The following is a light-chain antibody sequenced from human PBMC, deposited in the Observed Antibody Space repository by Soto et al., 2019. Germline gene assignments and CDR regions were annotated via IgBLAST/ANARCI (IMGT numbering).Light chain of an antibody. Sequence: QSVLTQPASVSGSPGQSIAISCTGTSSDVGGYEFVSWYQQHPGKAPKVMIYDVTERPSGVPDRFSGSKSGNTASLTISGLQAEDEADYYCCSYAGSNVLYVFGTGTKLTVL. CDR3: CSYAGSNVLYV. V-gene: IGLV2-8*01. CDR2: DVT. CDR1: SSDVGGYEF. J-gene: IGLJ1*01.